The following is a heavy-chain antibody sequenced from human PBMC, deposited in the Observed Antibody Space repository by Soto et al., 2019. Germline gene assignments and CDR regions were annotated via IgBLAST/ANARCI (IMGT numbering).Heavy chain of an antibody. D-gene: IGHD2-8*01. CDR3: GRCNGDDCHSPFDY. Sequence: QVQLVESGGGVVQPGGSLRLSCAASGFTFSNYGMHWVCQAPGKGLEWVADITKNGRNKDYADSVKGRLAISRDNSKNTLELQMNSLRVEDTAMYYCGRCNGDDCHSPFDYWGQGTLVTVSS. CDR2: ITKNGRNK. CDR1: GFTFSNYG. V-gene: IGHV3-30*03. J-gene: IGHJ4*02.